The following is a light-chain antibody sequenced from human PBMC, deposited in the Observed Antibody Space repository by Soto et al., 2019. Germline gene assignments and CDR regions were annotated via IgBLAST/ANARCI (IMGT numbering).Light chain of an antibody. V-gene: IGLV2-8*01. CDR3: SSYAGINNLGV. CDR2: EVN. Sequence: QSALTQXXSXXXXXXXXVTXXCTXTXXDVGGYKYVSWYQQHPGKAPKLMIFEVNKRPSGVPDRFSGSKSGNTASLTVSGLQAEDEADYYCSSYAGINNLGVFGTGTKLTVL. CDR1: XXDVGGYKY. J-gene: IGLJ1*01.